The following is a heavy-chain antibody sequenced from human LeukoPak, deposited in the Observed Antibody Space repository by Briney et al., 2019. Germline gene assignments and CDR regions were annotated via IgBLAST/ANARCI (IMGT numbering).Heavy chain of an antibody. Sequence: SETLSLTCTVSGGSISSGGYYWSWIRQHPGKGLEWIGYIYYSGSTYYNPSLKSRVTISVDTSKNQFSLKLSSVTAADTAVYYCARPICGGDCYSLSWFDPWGQGTLVTVSS. CDR2: IYYSGST. D-gene: IGHD2-21*02. J-gene: IGHJ5*02. V-gene: IGHV4-31*03. CDR3: ARPICGGDCYSLSWFDP. CDR1: GGSISSGGYY.